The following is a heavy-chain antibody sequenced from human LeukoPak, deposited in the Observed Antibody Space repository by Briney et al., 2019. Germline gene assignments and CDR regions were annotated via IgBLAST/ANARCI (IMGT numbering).Heavy chain of an antibody. D-gene: IGHD2-8*01. CDR2: INPNSGGT. CDR3: ARGLEGYCTNGVCSMPDY. V-gene: IGHV1-2*04. Sequence: GASVKVSCKASGYTFTGYYMHWVRQAPGQGLEWMGWINPNSGGTNYAQKFQGWVTMIRDTSISTAYMELSRLRSDDTAVYYCARGLEGYCTNGVCSMPDYWGQGTLVTVSS. CDR1: GYTFTGYY. J-gene: IGHJ4*02.